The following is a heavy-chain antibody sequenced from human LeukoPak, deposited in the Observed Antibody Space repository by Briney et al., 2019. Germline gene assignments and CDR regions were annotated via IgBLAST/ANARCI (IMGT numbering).Heavy chain of an antibody. Sequence: SETLSLTCTVSGGSISSYYWSWIRQPAGKGLEWIGRIYTSGSTNYNPSLKSRVTMSVDTSKNQFSLKLSSVTAADTAVYYCAREDWWELLRVYYYYMDVWGKGTTVTVSS. D-gene: IGHD1-26*01. CDR3: AREDWWELLRVYYYYMDV. CDR2: IYTSGST. J-gene: IGHJ6*03. CDR1: GGSISSYY. V-gene: IGHV4-4*07.